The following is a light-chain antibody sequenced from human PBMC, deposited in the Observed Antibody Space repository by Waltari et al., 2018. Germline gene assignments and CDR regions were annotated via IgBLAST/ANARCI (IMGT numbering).Light chain of an antibody. CDR3: QQYNNWPLT. CDR2: SAS. Sequence: EIVMTQSPATLSVSPGERATLSCRASQSVSSNLAWYHQKPGQAPRLLMYSASTRAIGIPDRVSGSGSGTEFTLTISSLQSEDFAVYYCQQYNNWPLTFGGGTKVEIK. V-gene: IGKV3-15*01. CDR1: QSVSSN. J-gene: IGKJ4*01.